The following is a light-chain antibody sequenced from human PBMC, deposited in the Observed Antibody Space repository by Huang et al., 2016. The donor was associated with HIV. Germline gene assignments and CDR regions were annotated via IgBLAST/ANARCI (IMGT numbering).Light chain of an antibody. V-gene: IGKV3-11*01. CDR3: QQRFNWPLT. CDR1: QSIDTY. CDR2: DAS. J-gene: IGKJ4*01. Sequence: EIVLIQSPATLSLSPGERVTLSCGASQSIDTYLAWYHQKPGQAPRRVIYDASNRATGVPARFSGSGSGTDFTLTISSLEPEDFAVYYCQQRFNWPLTFGGGTKVEIK.